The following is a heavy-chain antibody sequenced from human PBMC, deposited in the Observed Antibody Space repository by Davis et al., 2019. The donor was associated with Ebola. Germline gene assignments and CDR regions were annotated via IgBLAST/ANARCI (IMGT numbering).Heavy chain of an antibody. Sequence: PSDPLSSPLAVHGASFSGYYWGWHRQPPGKGLEWIGSIYYSGSTYYNPSLKSRVTISVDTSKNQFSLKLSSVTAADTAVYYCARREEWELLSFDYWGQGNLVTVSS. CDR3: ARREEWELLSFDY. CDR1: GASFSGYY. V-gene: IGHV4-39*01. D-gene: IGHD1-26*01. J-gene: IGHJ4*02. CDR2: IYYSGST.